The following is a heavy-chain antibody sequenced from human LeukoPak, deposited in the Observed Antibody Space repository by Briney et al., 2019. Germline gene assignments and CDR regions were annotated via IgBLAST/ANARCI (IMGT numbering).Heavy chain of an antibody. J-gene: IGHJ4*02. Sequence: SETLSLTCTVSVGSISNYYWSWIRQPPGKGLEWIGYIYYSGSTNYNPSLKSRVTISVDTSKNQFSLKLSSVTAADTAVYYCARDITMIMYWGQGTLVTVSS. CDR1: VGSISNYY. CDR2: IYYSGST. D-gene: IGHD3-22*01. CDR3: ARDITMIMY. V-gene: IGHV4-59*01.